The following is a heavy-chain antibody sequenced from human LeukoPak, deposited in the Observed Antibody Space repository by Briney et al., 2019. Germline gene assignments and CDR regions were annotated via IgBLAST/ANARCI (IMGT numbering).Heavy chain of an antibody. D-gene: IGHD2-8*01. V-gene: IGHV4-34*01. CDR1: GGSFSGYY. J-gene: IGHJ4*02. CDR2: INHSGST. Sequence: RPSETLSLTCAVYGGSFSGYYWSWIRQPPGKGLEWIGEINHSGSTNYNPSLKSRVTISVDTSKNQFSLKLSSVTAADTAVYYCARGGVTVPFDYWGQGTLVTVSS. CDR3: ARGGVTVPFDY.